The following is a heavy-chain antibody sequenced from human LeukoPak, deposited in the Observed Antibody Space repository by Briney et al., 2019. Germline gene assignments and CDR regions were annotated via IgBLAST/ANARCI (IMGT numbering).Heavy chain of an antibody. J-gene: IGHJ3*02. CDR2: IYYSGST. CDR1: GGSISSYY. D-gene: IGHD2-15*01. V-gene: IGHV4-59*01. Sequence: SETLSLTCTVSGGSISSYYWSWIRQPPGKGLKWIGYIYYSGSTNYNPSLKSRVTISVDTSKNQFSLKLSSVTAADTAVYYCARDLSTPSPGAFDIWGQGTMVTVSS. CDR3: ARDLSTPSPGAFDI.